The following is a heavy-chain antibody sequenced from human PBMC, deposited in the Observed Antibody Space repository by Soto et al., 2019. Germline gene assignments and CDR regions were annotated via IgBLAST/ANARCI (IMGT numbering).Heavy chain of an antibody. CDR3: AKYRITIFGVVISSFDY. V-gene: IGHV3-23*01. CDR1: GFTFSSYA. Sequence: SLRLSCAASGFTFSSYAMSWVRQAPGKGLEWVSAISGSGGSTYYADSVKGRFTISRDNSKNTLYLQMNSLRAEDTAVYYCAKYRITIFGVVISSFDYWGQGTLVTVSS. D-gene: IGHD3-3*01. J-gene: IGHJ4*02. CDR2: ISGSGGST.